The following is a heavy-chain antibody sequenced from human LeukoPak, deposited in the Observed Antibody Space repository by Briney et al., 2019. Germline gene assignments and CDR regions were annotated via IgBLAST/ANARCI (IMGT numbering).Heavy chain of an antibody. CDR3: AKSRGWSGYYAFDI. J-gene: IGHJ3*02. V-gene: IGHV3-49*04. CDR2: IRSKAYGGTT. CDR1: GFTFGDYA. D-gene: IGHD3-3*01. Sequence: PGGSLRLSCTASGFTFGDYAMSWVRQAPGKGLEWVGFIRSKAYGGTTEYAASVKGRFTISRDDSKSIAYLQMNSLRAEDTAVYYCAKSRGWSGYYAFDIWGQGTMVTVSS.